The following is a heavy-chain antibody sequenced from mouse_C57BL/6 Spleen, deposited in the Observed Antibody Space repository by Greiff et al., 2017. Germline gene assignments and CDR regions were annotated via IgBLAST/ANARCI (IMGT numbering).Heavy chain of an antibody. CDR1: GYTFTSYW. J-gene: IGHJ3*01. CDR2: IYPGSGST. V-gene: IGHV1-55*01. D-gene: IGHD2-4*01. Sequence: QVQLQQPGAELVKPGASVKMSCKASGYTFTSYWITWVKQRPGQGLEWIGDIYPGSGSTNYNEKFKSKATLTLDTSSSTAYMQLSSLTSEDSAVYYCARGNYDYDDGAWFAYWGQGTLVTVSA. CDR3: ARGNYDYDDGAWFAY.